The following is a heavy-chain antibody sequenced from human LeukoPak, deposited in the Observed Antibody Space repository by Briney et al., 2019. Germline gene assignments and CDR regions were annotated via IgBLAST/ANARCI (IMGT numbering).Heavy chain of an antibody. D-gene: IGHD4-17*01. CDR1: GFTFSSYA. V-gene: IGHV3-23*01. CDR3: AKTVYGDSFFFDY. Sequence: GGSLRLSCAASGFTFSSYAMSWVRQAPGKGLEWVSAISGSGGSTYYADSVKGRFTNSRDNSKNTLYLQMNSLRAEDTAVYYCAKTVYGDSFFFDYWGQGTLVTVSS. CDR2: ISGSGGST. J-gene: IGHJ4*02.